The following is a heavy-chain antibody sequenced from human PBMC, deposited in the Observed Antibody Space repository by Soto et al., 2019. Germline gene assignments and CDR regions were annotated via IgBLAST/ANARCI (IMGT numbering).Heavy chain of an antibody. Sequence: EVQLVESGGGLVKPGGSLRLSCAASGFTFSSYSMNWVRQAPGKGLEWVSSISSSSSYIYYADPVKGRCTISRDNAKNSLYLQMNSLRAEDTAVYYCASLLNYDFWSGPLNYMDVWGKGTTVTVSS. V-gene: IGHV3-21*01. CDR3: ASLLNYDFWSGPLNYMDV. CDR2: ISSSSSYI. D-gene: IGHD3-3*01. J-gene: IGHJ6*03. CDR1: GFTFSSYS.